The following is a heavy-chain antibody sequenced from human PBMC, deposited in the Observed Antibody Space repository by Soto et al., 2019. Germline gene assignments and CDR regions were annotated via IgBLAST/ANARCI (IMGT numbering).Heavy chain of an antibody. CDR3: ARGWDYYDSSGYPY. V-gene: IGHV3-30-3*01. Sequence: QVQLVESGGGVVQPGRSLRLSCAASGFTFSSYAMHWVRQAQGKGLAWVAVISYDGGNKYYADSVKGRFTIYRDNSKNTLYLQMNLLIAEDTAVYYCARGWDYYDSSGYPYWGQVTLVT. CDR2: ISYDGGNK. CDR1: GFTFSSYA. J-gene: IGHJ4*02. D-gene: IGHD3-22*01.